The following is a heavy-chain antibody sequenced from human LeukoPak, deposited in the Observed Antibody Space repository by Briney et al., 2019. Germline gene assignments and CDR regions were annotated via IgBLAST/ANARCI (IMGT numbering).Heavy chain of an antibody. CDR3: ARASYYDSSGYHNWFDP. Sequence: ASAKVSCKASGYTFTSYGISWVRQAPGQGLEWMGWISAYNGNTNYAQKLQGRVTMTTDTSTSTAYMELRSLRSDDTAVYYCARASYYDSSGYHNWFDPWGQGTLVTVSS. J-gene: IGHJ5*02. CDR1: GYTFTSYG. V-gene: IGHV1-18*01. D-gene: IGHD3-22*01. CDR2: ISAYNGNT.